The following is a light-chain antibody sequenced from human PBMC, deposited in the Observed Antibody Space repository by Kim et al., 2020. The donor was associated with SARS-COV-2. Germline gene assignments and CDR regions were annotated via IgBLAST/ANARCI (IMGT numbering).Light chain of an antibody. CDR2: YDS. CDR3: QVWDSSSDHHWV. V-gene: IGLV3-21*04. CDR1: NIGSKS. Sequence: SYELTQPPSVSVAPGKTARITCGGNNIGSKSVHWYQQKPGQAPVLVIYYDSDRSSGIPERFSGSNSGNTTTLTISRVEAGDEADYYCQVWDSSSDHHWVFGGGTQLTVL. J-gene: IGLJ3*02.